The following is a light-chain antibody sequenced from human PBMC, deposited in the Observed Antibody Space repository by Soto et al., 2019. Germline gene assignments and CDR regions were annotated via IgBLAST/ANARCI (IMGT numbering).Light chain of an antibody. Sequence: QAVVTQPPSASATPGQTITISCSGSSSNVGSDTVHWNQQLPGTAPKLLIYNDHKRPSGVSDRFSGSKSGTSASLAISGLQPADEADYYCAAWDNIVNDVLFGGGTKLTVL. CDR3: AAWDNIVNDVL. CDR2: NDH. J-gene: IGLJ2*01. CDR1: SSNVGSDT. V-gene: IGLV1-44*01.